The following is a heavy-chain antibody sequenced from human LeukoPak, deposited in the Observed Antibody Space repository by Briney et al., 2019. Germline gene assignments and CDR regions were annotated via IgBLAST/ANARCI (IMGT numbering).Heavy chain of an antibody. CDR1: GGSISSYY. V-gene: IGHV4-59*08. CDR3: ARHAGSGSYYSAFDI. J-gene: IGHJ3*02. CDR2: IYYSGST. D-gene: IGHD3-10*01. Sequence: SETLSLTCTVSGGSISSYYWSWIRQPPGKGLEWIGYIYYSGSTNYNPSLKSRVTISVDTSKNQFSLRLSSVTAADTAVYYCARHAGSGSYYSAFDIWGQGTMVTVSS.